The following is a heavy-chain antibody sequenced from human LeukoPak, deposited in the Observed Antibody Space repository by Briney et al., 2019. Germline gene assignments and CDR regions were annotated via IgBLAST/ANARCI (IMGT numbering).Heavy chain of an antibody. CDR2: INTNTGNP. Sequence: ASVKVSCKASGYTFTSYAMNWVRQAPGQGLEWMGWINTNTGNPTYAQGFTGRFVFSLDTSVSTAYLQISSLKAEDTAVYYCARGVLYCGGDCLGGFDYWGQGTLVTVSS. D-gene: IGHD2-21*02. J-gene: IGHJ4*02. CDR3: ARGVLYCGGDCLGGFDY. CDR1: GYTFTSYA. V-gene: IGHV7-4-1*02.